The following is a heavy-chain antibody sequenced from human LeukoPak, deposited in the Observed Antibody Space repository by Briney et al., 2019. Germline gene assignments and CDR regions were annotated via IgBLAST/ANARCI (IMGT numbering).Heavy chain of an antibody. J-gene: IGHJ3*02. D-gene: IGHD3-22*01. Sequence: SETLSLTCTVSGGSISSYYWSWIRQPPGKGLEWIGYIYYSGSTNYNPSLKSRVTISVDTSKNQFSLRLSSVTAADTAVYYCASYSTYYYDSSGLGAFDIWGQGTMVTVSS. CDR3: ASYSTYYYDSSGLGAFDI. CDR1: GGSISSYY. CDR2: IYYSGST. V-gene: IGHV4-59*08.